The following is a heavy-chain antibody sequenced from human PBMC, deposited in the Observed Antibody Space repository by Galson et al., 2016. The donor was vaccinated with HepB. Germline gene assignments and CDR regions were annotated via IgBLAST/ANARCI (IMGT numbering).Heavy chain of an antibody. CDR2: IIPIFGPA. CDR1: GGTFSNYG. Sequence: SVKVSCKASGGTFSNYGFNWVRQAPGQGLEWMGGIIPIFGPANYAQKFQGRITIIADESMTTVYMELSSLRSEDTAVYYCATDILTGYHAFHIWGQGTMVTVSS. V-gene: IGHV1-69*13. D-gene: IGHD3-9*01. J-gene: IGHJ3*02. CDR3: ATDILTGYHAFHI.